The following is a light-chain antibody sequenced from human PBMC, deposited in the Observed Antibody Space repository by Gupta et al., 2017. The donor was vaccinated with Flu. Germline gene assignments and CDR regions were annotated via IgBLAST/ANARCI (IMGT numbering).Light chain of an antibody. J-gene: IGKJ1*01. CDR2: DAS. CDR3: QQRKNSRQPPT. CDR1: QSVSSY. V-gene: IGKV3-11*01. Sequence: IVLTQSPATLSLSQGERATLSCRASQSVSSYLAWYQQKPGQAPRLLIYDASNRATGIRATVSGRGCGTDFTLTSSSRDTEDVAVDYCQQRKNSRQPPTLGQGTRLEMK.